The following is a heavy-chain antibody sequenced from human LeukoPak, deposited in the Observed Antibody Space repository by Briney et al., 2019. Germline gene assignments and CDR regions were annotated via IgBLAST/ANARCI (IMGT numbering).Heavy chain of an antibody. Sequence: HPGGSLRLSCAASGFTFSTYAMTWVRQAPGKGLEWVSTISSSGDGTYYADSVKGRFTISRDNAKNSLYLQMNSLRAEDTAVYYCASEPXCSGGXXXXVWGQXTLVTVSS. V-gene: IGHV3-23*01. D-gene: IGHD2-15*01. CDR3: ASEPXCSGGXXXXV. J-gene: IGHJ4*02. CDR1: GFTFSTYA. CDR2: ISSSGDGT.